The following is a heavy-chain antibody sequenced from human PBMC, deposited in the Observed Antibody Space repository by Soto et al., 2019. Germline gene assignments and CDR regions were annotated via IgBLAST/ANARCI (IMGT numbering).Heavy chain of an antibody. Sequence: QLQLQESGPGLVKPSETLSLTCTVSGGSISSSSYYWGWIRQPPGKGLEWIGSIYYSGSTYYNPSLKSRVTISLDTSKNQFSLKLSSVTAADTAVYYCASLGVDTAIINFDYWGQGTLVTVSS. V-gene: IGHV4-39*01. CDR3: ASLGVDTAIINFDY. CDR2: IYYSGST. CDR1: GGSISSSSYY. D-gene: IGHD5-18*01. J-gene: IGHJ4*02.